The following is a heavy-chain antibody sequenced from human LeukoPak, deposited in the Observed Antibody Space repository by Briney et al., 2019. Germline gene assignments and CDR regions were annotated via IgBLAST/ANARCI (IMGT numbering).Heavy chain of an antibody. CDR1: GGSISSGDHY. Sequence: PSQTLSLTCTVSGGSISSGDHYWSWIRQPPGKGLEWIGYIYYSGSTYYNPSLKSRITISIDTSKNQFSLKMTSVTAADTAVYYCARVLRLGELSFLDYWGQGTLVTVSS. V-gene: IGHV4-30-4*08. CDR2: IYYSGST. D-gene: IGHD3-16*02. J-gene: IGHJ4*02. CDR3: ARVLRLGELSFLDY.